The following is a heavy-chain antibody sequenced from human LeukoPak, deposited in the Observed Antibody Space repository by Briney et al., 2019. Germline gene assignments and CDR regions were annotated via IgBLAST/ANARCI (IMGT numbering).Heavy chain of an antibody. CDR2: ISLNSVTI. D-gene: IGHD2-15*01. J-gene: IGHJ4*02. Sequence: GGSLRLSCAASGFTFDDYAMYWVRQVPGKGLEWVSGISLNSVTIGYADSVKGRFTISRDNAKNSLYLEMNSLRPEDMAFYYCAREYCSGGSCYGPFDYWGQGTLVTVSS. CDR3: AREYCSGGSCYGPFDY. V-gene: IGHV3-9*03. CDR1: GFTFDDYA.